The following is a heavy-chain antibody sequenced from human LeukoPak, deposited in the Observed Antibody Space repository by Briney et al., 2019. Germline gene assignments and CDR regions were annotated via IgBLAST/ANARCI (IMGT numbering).Heavy chain of an antibody. Sequence: ASETLSLTCAVSGGSISSSNWWSWVCQPPGKGLEWIGEIYHSGSTNYNPSLKSRVTISVDKSKNQFSLKLSSVTAADTAVYYCATLAETTVTTAIDYWGQGTLVTVSS. D-gene: IGHD4-17*01. CDR1: GGSISSSNW. V-gene: IGHV4-4*02. J-gene: IGHJ4*02. CDR2: IYHSGST. CDR3: ATLAETTVTTAIDY.